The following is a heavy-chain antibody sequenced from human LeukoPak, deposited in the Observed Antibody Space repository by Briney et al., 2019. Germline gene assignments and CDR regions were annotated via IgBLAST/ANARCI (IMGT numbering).Heavy chain of an antibody. Sequence: GGSLRLSCAASGFTFSSYWMHWVRQTPGKGLVLVSCSKTDGSSTYYADSVKGRFTISRDNAKNTLYLQMNSLRAEDTAVYYCAMPYSGSYYSYWGQGTLVTVSS. CDR3: AMPYSGSYYSY. CDR1: GFTFSSYW. V-gene: IGHV3-74*01. CDR2: SKTDGSST. J-gene: IGHJ4*02. D-gene: IGHD1-26*01.